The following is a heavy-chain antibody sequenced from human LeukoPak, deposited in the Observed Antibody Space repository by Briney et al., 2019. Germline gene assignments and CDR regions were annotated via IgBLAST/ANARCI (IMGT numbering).Heavy chain of an antibody. D-gene: IGHD6-13*01. V-gene: IGHV3-7*01. CDR1: GFTFSSYW. J-gene: IGHJ2*01. Sequence: GGSLRLSCAASGFTFSSYWMSWVRQAPGKGLEWVANIKQDGSEKYYVDSVKGRFTISRGNAKNSLYLQMNSLRAEDTAVYYCARATAMIAAGSFDLWGRGTLVTVSS. CDR2: IKQDGSEK. CDR3: ARATAMIAAGSFDL.